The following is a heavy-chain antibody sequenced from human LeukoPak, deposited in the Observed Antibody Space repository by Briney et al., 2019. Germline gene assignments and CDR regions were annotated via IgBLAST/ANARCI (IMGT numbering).Heavy chain of an antibody. J-gene: IGHJ4*02. D-gene: IGHD1-26*01. V-gene: IGHV3-74*01. CDR1: GFTFSSNW. Sequence: GGSLRLSCAASGFTFSSNWMHWVRQAPGKGLVWVSRINEDGSTTNYADSVKGRSTTFRDNAKNTLYLQMNSLRAEDTAVYYCVRDLGGRSGHWGQGTLVTVSS. CDR3: VRDLGGRSGH. CDR2: INEDGSTT.